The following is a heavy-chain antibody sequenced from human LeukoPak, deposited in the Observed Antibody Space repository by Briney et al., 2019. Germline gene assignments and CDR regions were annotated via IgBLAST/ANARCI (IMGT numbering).Heavy chain of an antibody. CDR1: GFSFSTYG. Sequence: PGGSLRLSCAASGFSFSTYGMTWVRQAPGKGLEWLSAISSSGGSTYYAGSVQGRFTISRDNSKNTLYLQMNSLRAEDTAVYYCARKLRFADYWGQGTLVTVSS. V-gene: IGHV3-23*01. CDR2: ISSSGGST. D-gene: IGHD3-3*01. J-gene: IGHJ4*02. CDR3: ARKLRFADY.